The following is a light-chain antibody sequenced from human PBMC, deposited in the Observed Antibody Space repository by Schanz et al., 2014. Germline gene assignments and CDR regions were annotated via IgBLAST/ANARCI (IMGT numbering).Light chain of an antibody. V-gene: IGKV3-20*01. CDR1: QSISSSY. J-gene: IGKJ2*01. CDR2: GVS. Sequence: EIVLTQSPGTMSLSPGERATLSCRASQSISSSYLAWYQQKPGQAPRLLIHGVSSRATGIPDRFSGSGSGTDFTLTISRLEPEDFAVYYCQQYGSSPVTFGQGTKLEIK. CDR3: QQYGSSPVT.